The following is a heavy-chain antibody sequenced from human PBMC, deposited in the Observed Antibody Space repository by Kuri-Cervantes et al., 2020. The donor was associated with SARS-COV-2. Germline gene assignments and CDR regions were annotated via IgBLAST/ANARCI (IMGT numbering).Heavy chain of an antibody. J-gene: IGHJ4*02. D-gene: IGHD4-17*01. CDR2: ISYDGSNK. CDR1: GFTFRHYA. CDR3: ARGNDYGEDFDY. V-gene: IGHV3-30-3*01. Sequence: GESLKISCTASGFTFRHYAMHWVRQAPGKGLEWVAVISYDGSNKYYADSVKGRFTISRDNSKNTLYLQMNSLRAEDTAVYYCARGNDYGEDFDYWGQGTLVTVSS.